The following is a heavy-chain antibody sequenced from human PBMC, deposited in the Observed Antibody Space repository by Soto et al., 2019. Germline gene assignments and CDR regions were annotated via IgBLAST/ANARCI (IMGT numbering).Heavy chain of an antibody. Sequence: ASVKVSCKASGYTFTSYAIHWVRQAPGQRLEWMGWINAGNGNTKYSQKFQGRVTITRDTSASTAYMELSSLRSEDTAVYYCARDSDFWSGYYMPFDYWGQGTLVTVSS. CDR2: INAGNGNT. D-gene: IGHD3-3*01. J-gene: IGHJ4*02. CDR1: GYTFTSYA. V-gene: IGHV1-3*01. CDR3: ARDSDFWSGYYMPFDY.